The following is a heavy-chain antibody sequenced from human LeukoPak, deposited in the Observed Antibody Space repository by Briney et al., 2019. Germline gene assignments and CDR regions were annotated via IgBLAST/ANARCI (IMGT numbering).Heavy chain of an antibody. CDR3: AREAYSNYRDNWFDP. CDR2: INPNSGGT. Sequence: ASVKVSCKASGYTFTGYYMHWVRQAPGQGLEWMGWINPNSGGTNYAQKFQGRVTMTRDTSISTAYMELSSLRSEDTAVYYCAREAYSNYRDNWFDPWGQGTLVTVSS. D-gene: IGHD4-11*01. J-gene: IGHJ5*02. V-gene: IGHV1-2*02. CDR1: GYTFTGYY.